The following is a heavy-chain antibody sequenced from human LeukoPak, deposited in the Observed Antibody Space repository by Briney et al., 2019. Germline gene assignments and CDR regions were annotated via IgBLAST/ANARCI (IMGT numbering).Heavy chain of an antibody. CDR3: ARAPSSSWYNWFDP. D-gene: IGHD6-13*01. V-gene: IGHV3-21*01. CDR1: GFTFSRYS. Sequence: PGGSLRLSWAASGFTFSRYSMNWPRQPAGKGLDWVSSISSSSSSIYYADSVKGRFTISRDNAKNSLYLQMNSLRAEDTAVYYCARAPSSSWYNWFDPWGQGTLVTVSS. CDR2: ISSSSSSI. J-gene: IGHJ5*02.